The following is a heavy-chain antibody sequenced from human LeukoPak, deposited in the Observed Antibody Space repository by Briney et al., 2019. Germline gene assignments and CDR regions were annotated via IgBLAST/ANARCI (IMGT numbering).Heavy chain of an antibody. D-gene: IGHD3-16*01. V-gene: IGHV3-48*01. J-gene: IGHJ5*02. CDR1: GFIFANEP. CDR2: IRSDSKTI. CDR3: ATDLSFRDGA. Sequence: GGSLRLSCAASGFIFANEPMNWVRQAPGKGLEWVAHIRSDSKTIVYADSVKGRFTISRDNAKNSLSLQMNSLRAEDTAVYYCATDLSFRDGAWGQGTLVTVSS.